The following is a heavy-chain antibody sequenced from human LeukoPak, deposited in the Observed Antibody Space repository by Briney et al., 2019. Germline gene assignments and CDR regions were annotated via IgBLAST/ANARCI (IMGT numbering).Heavy chain of an antibody. D-gene: IGHD2-15*01. V-gene: IGHV3-48*02. CDR3: ARDNPMLLAFDY. CDR1: GFTFSSYH. Sequence: TGGSLRLSCVASGFTFSSYHMNWVRQAPGKGLEWVSYISSSGNTIYYADSVKGRFTISRDNAKNSLYLQMNSLRDEDTAVYYCARDNPMLLAFDYWGQGTLVTVSS. CDR2: ISSSGNTI. J-gene: IGHJ4*02.